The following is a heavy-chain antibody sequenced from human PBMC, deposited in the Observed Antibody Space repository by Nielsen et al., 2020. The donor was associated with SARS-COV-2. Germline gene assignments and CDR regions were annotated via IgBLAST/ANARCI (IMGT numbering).Heavy chain of an antibody. J-gene: IGHJ4*02. Sequence: RQAPGKGLEWIGYIYYSGSTYYNPSLKSRVTISVDTSKTQFSLRLTSVTAADTAIYYCARGIAGDTIFGAFGEPYFDFWGQGILVTVSS. V-gene: IGHV4-31*02. CDR3: ARGIAGDTIFGAFGEPYFDF. D-gene: IGHD3-3*01. CDR2: IYYSGST.